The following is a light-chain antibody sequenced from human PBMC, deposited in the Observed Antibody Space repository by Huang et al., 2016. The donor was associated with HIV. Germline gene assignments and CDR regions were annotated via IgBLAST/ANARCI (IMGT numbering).Light chain of an antibody. CDR1: ESILRN. V-gene: IGKV3-15*01. CDR3: QQYNKWPPYT. CDR2: GAS. J-gene: IGKJ2*01. Sequence: VMTQSPATLSVSPGERATLSCRASESILRNLAWYQQRPGQPPSLLIYGASVRLPGIPDRFRGSGSGTEFSLTISSLQSEDVAVYYCQQYNKWPPYTYGQGTKLEIK.